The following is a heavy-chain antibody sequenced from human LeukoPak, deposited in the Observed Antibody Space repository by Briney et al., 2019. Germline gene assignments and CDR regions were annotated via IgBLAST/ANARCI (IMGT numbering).Heavy chain of an antibody. CDR1: GYTFTSYD. D-gene: IGHD6-6*01. CDR3: ARGSTSAGYSSSPHWYFDL. J-gene: IGHJ2*01. Sequence: SVKVSCKASGYTFTSYDINWVRQATGQGLEWMGGIIPIFGTANYAQKFQGRVTITSDKPTSTAYMELSSLRSEDTAVYYCARGSTSAGYSSSPHWYFDLWGRGTLVTVSS. V-gene: IGHV1-69*06. CDR2: IIPIFGTA.